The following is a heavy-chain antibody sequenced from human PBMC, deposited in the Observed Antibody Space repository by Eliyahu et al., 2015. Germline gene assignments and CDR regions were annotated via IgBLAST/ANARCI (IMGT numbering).Heavy chain of an antibody. V-gene: IGHV3-21*01. CDR1: GFTFSGYS. D-gene: IGHD4-17*01. J-gene: IGHJ3*01. CDR2: FTSSGYI. CDR3: ARVMTTVPRGYDVFDV. Sequence: EVQLVESGGGLVKPGGSLRLSCAASGFTFSGYSMTWVRQPPGKGLEWVSSFTSSGYIFYADSMKGRFTISRDNAKHSLYLQLNSLRAEDTAVYYCARVMTTVPRGYDVFDVWGQGTMVTVSS.